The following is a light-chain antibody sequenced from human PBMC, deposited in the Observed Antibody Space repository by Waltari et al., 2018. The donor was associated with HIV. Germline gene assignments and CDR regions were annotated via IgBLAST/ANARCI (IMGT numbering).Light chain of an antibody. CDR3: QQASSFPHT. CDR2: SSS. CDR1: ESIGEL. Sequence: IQMTQSPSYVSASIGDTVTLSCRANESIGELLAWYQQRPGEAPRLLVYSSSRRESGVALKVFAFGAETDFTLTLTGLDPEDFATYYCQQASSFPHTFGGGTKV. V-gene: IGKV1-12*01. J-gene: IGKJ4*01.